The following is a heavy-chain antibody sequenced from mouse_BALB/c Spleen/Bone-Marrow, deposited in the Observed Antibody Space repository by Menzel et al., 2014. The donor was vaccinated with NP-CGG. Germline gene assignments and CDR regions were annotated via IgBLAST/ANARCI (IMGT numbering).Heavy chain of an antibody. V-gene: IGHV14-3*02. D-gene: IGHD2-14*01. CDR1: GFNIKDTY. CDR2: IDPANGNT. J-gene: IGHJ1*01. CDR3: ASYRYAWYIDV. Sequence: VQLQQSGAELVKPGASVKLSCTASGFNIKDTYMHWVKQRHEQGLEWIGRIDPANGNTKYDPKFQGKATITADTSSNTAYLQLSSPTSEDTAVYYCASYRYAWYIDVWGAGTTVTVSS.